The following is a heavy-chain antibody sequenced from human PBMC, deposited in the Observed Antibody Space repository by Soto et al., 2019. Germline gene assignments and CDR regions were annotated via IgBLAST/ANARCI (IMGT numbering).Heavy chain of an antibody. D-gene: IGHD4-17*01. Sequence: QVPLVQSGAEVKKPGASVKVSCKASGYTFTGYYMHWVRQAPGQGLEWMGWINPNSGGTNYAQKFQGWVTMTRDTSISTAYMELSRLRSDDTAVYYCARDYGDYVRTAFDIWGQGTMVTVSS. CDR1: GYTFTGYY. V-gene: IGHV1-2*04. J-gene: IGHJ3*02. CDR3: ARDYGDYVRTAFDI. CDR2: INPNSGGT.